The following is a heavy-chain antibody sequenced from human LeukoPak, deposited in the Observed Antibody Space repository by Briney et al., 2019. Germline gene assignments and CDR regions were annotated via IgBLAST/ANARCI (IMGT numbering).Heavy chain of an antibody. CDR1: EFTFRGFW. Sequence: GGSLRLSCAASEFTFRGFWMSWVRQAPGRGLEWVANIRQDGRETNYVDSVKGRFTISRDNAKNSVFLQMNNLRAEDTAIYYCARRGYHDSSGYDYWGQGTLVTVSS. J-gene: IGHJ4*02. D-gene: IGHD3-22*01. V-gene: IGHV3-7*01. CDR3: ARRGYHDSSGYDY. CDR2: IRQDGRET.